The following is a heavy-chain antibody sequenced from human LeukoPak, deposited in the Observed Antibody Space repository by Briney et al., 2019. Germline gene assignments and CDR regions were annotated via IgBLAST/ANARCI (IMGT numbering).Heavy chain of an antibody. CDR3: ARSSTSLRYYYYGMDV. D-gene: IGHD2-2*01. CDR2: IYCSGST. CDR1: GGSISSYY. J-gene: IGHJ6*02. V-gene: IGHV4-59*01. Sequence: SETLSLTCTVSGGSISSYYWSWIRQPPGKGLEWIGYIYCSGSTNYNPSLKSRVTISVDTSKNQFSLKLSSVTAADTAVYYCARSSTSLRYYYYGMDVWGQGTTVTVSS.